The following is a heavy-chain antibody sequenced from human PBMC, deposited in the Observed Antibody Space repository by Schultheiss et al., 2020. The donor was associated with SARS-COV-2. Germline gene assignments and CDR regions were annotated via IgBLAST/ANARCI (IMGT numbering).Heavy chain of an antibody. D-gene: IGHD3-22*01. CDR3: ARSTDSSGYYPYFDY. J-gene: IGHJ4*02. V-gene: IGHV1-18*01. CDR1: GYTFTSYG. CDR2: ISAYNGNT. Sequence: ASVKVSCKASGYTFTSYGISWVRQAPGQGLEWMGWISAYNGNTNYAQKLQGRVTMTTDTSTSTAYMELRSLRSDDTAVYYCARSTDSSGYYPYFDYWGQGTLVTVSS.